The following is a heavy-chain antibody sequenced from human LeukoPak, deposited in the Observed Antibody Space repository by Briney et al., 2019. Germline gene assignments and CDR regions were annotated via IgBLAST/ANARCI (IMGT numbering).Heavy chain of an antibody. CDR2: MNPNSGNT. CDR1: GYTFTIYY. J-gene: IGHJ4*02. V-gene: IGHV1-8*01. Sequence: ASVKVSCKASGYTFTIYYINWVRQATGQGLEWMGWMNPNSGNTGYAQKFQGRVTMTRNTSISTAYMELSSLRSEDTAVYYCARGRGNNQSKYRKLRRYYFDYWGQGTLVTVSS. D-gene: IGHD2/OR15-2a*01. CDR3: ARGRGNNQSKYRKLRRYYFDY.